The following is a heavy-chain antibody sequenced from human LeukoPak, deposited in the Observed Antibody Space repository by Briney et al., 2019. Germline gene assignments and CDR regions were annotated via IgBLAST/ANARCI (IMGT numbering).Heavy chain of an antibody. CDR3: ARPLIRYLPDY. J-gene: IGHJ4*02. Sequence: GRSLRLSCAASGFTLSSYWMHWVRQAPGKWLVWVSRINSDGSSTSYADSVKGRFTISRDNAKNTLYLQMNSLRAEDTAVYYCARPLIRYLPDYWGQGTLVTVSS. CDR2: INSDGSST. D-gene: IGHD1-1*01. CDR1: GFTLSSYW. V-gene: IGHV3-74*01.